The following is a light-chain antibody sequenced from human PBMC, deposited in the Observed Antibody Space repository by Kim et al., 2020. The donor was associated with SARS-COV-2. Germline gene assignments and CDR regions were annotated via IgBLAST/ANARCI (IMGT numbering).Light chain of an antibody. CDR3: QQCNNWPPWT. J-gene: IGKJ1*01. CDR2: GAS. V-gene: IGKV3-15*01. CDR1: QSVSSN. Sequence: EIVMTQSPATLSVSPGERATLSCRASQSVSSNLAWYQQKPGQAPRLLIYGASTRATGIPARFSGRGSGTEFTLTISSLQSEDFAVYYCQQCNNWPPWTFGQGTKVDIK.